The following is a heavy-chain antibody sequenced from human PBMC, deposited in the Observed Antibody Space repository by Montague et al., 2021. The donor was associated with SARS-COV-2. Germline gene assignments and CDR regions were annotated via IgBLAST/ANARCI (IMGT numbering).Heavy chain of an antibody. CDR1: GGSMRRYY. CDR2: IYDSGGA. Sequence: SETLSLTCTISGGSMRRYYWTWIRQLPGKELGWIGSIYDSGGARYNPSLKSRVSISVDASKNQSSLRVTSVTAADTAVYFCARRGTGNYEILDYWGQGVLVTVSS. V-gene: IGHV4-59*01. CDR3: ARRGTGNYEILDY. D-gene: IGHD3-3*01. J-gene: IGHJ4*02.